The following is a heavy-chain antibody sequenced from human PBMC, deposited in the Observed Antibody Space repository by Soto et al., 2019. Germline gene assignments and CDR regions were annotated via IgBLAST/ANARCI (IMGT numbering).Heavy chain of an antibody. CDR2: ISGSGGST. D-gene: IGHD3-3*01. J-gene: IGHJ6*02. Sequence: WGSLCLTCAASGFTFSSYAMSWVRQAPGKGLERVSAISGSGGSTYHADSAKGRFTITRDNSKTTMYLQMNSLRAEDMAVYYCARTWADDFWSGSPDAMDVWGQGTPVTVSS. CDR3: ARTWADDFWSGSPDAMDV. V-gene: IGHV3-23*01. CDR1: GFTFSSYA.